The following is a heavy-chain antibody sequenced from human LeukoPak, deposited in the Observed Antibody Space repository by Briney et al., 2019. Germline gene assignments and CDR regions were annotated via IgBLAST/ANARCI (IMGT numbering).Heavy chain of an antibody. CDR2: IYYSGST. CDR3: AMERISLGSGFDP. V-gene: IGHV4-31*03. D-gene: IGHD1-1*01. Sequence: SETLSLTCTVSGVSISSGGYYWSWIRQHPGTGMEWIGYIYYSGSTYYNPSLKSRVTISVDTSKNQFSLKLSSVTAADTAVYYCAMERISLGSGFDPWGQGTLVTVSS. CDR1: GVSISSGGYY. J-gene: IGHJ5*02.